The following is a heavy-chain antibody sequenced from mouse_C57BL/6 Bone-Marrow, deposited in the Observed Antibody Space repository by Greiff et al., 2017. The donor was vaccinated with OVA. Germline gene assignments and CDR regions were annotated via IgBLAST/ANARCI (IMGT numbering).Heavy chain of an antibody. V-gene: IGHV5-6*01. CDR3: ARPGTTVDYYAMDY. Sequence: EVKLVESGGDLVKPGGSLKLSCAASGFTFSSYGMSWVRQTPDKRLEWVATISSGGSYTYYPDSVKGRFTISRDNAKNTLYLQMSSLKSEDTAMYYCARPGTTVDYYAMDYWGQGTSVTVSS. J-gene: IGHJ4*01. D-gene: IGHD1-1*01. CDR1: GFTFSSYG. CDR2: ISSGGSYT.